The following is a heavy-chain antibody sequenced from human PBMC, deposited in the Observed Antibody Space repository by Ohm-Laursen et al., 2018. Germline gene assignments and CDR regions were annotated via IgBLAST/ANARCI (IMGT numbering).Heavy chain of an antibody. CDR2: IYSDGST. Sequence: SLRLSCSASGFTFSSYGMSWVRQAPGKGLEWVSVIYSDGSTYYADSVKGRFTISRDKSKNTLYLHMNSLRAEDTAVYYCARGLSDISAAVISYWGQGTLVTVSS. J-gene: IGHJ4*02. D-gene: IGHD6-13*01. V-gene: IGHV3-53*01. CDR1: GFTFSSYG. CDR3: ARGLSDISAAVISY.